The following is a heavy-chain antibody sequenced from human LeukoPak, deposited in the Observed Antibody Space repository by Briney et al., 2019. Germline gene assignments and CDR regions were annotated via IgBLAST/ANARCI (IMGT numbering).Heavy chain of an antibody. Sequence: GGSLRLSCAASGFTFSSYAMSRVRQAPGKGLEWVSYISSSSSTIYYADSVKGRFTISRDNAKNSLYLQMNSLRAEDTAVYYCARDSGNSYGYGYYVDYWGQGTLVSVSS. J-gene: IGHJ4*02. CDR3: ARDSGNSYGYGYYVDY. CDR1: GFTFSSYA. D-gene: IGHD5-18*01. V-gene: IGHV3-48*01. CDR2: ISSSSSTI.